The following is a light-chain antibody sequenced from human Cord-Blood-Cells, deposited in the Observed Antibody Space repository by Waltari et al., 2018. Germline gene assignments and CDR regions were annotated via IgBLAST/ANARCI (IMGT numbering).Light chain of an antibody. CDR3: SSYTSSRV. CDR2: DVS. CDR1: SSDVGGYNY. Sequence: QSALTQPASVSGSHGQSISIPCTGTSSDVGGYNYVSWYQQHPGKAPKLMIYDVSNRPSGVSNRFSGSKYGNTASLTISGLQAEDEADYYCSSYTSSRVFGGGTKLTVL. J-gene: IGLJ2*01. V-gene: IGLV2-14*01.